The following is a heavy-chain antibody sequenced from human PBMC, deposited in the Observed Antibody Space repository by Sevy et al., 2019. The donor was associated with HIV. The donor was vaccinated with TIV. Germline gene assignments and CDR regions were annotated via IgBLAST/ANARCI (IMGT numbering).Heavy chain of an antibody. D-gene: IGHD3-22*01. V-gene: IGHV3-33*01. Sequence: GGSLRLSCAATGFTFSNYAMHWVRQAPGKGMEWVAIIWSDGAYQYHGDSVKGRFTISRDNSKNTLYLKMNKVRVEDTAVYYCARGGYYYDNAAYYALDSWGQGTLVTVSS. CDR3: ARGGYYYDNAAYYALDS. J-gene: IGHJ4*02. CDR1: GFTFSNYA. CDR2: IWSDGAYQ.